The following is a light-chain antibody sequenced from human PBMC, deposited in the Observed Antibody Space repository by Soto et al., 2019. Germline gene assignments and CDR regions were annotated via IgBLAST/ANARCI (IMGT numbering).Light chain of an antibody. CDR3: LQHNTYWT. CDR2: KAS. J-gene: IGKJ1*01. CDR1: QSISSW. Sequence: DIQMTQSPSTLSASVGDIVTITCRASQSISSWLAWYQHKPGKAPKLLIYKASILQSGVSSRVSGSGSGTEFTLTISGLQPDDSATYYCLQHNTYWTFGQGTKVEIK. V-gene: IGKV1-5*03.